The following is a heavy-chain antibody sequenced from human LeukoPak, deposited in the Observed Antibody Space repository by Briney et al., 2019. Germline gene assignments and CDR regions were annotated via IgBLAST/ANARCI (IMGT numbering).Heavy chain of an antibody. CDR3: TREFLGDVYNN. V-gene: IGHV3-15*01. J-gene: IGHJ4*02. CDR2: IKSQTHGGTT. Sequence: GGSLRLSCAGSGFGFSDAWMSWVRQAPGKGLEWVGHIKSQTHGGTTDYAAPVKGRFTISRDDSKKTVYLQMNSLQTDDTGVYHCTREFLGDVYNNWGRGTLVTVSS. CDR1: GFGFSDAW. D-gene: IGHD3-3*01.